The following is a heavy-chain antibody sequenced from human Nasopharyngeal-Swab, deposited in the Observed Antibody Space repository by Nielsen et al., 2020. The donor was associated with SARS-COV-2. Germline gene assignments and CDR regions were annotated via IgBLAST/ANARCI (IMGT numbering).Heavy chain of an antibody. Sequence: SVKVSCKASGGTFSSYAISWVRQAPGQGLEWMGRIIPILGVANYAQKFQGRVTITADKSTSTAYMELSSLRSEDTAVYYCATSSGYIVVVPAAIRRYYGMDVWGQGTTVTVSS. V-gene: IGHV1-69*04. J-gene: IGHJ6*02. D-gene: IGHD2-2*01. CDR1: GGTFSSYA. CDR3: ATSSGYIVVVPAAIRRYYGMDV. CDR2: IIPILGVA.